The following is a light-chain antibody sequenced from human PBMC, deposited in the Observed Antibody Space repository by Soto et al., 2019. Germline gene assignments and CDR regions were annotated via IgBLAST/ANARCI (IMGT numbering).Light chain of an antibody. Sequence: EVVTRQSPATLSVSPGEGATLSCRASQGIGDTLAWYQHKPGQTPRLLIYGASSRATGIPDRFRGSGSGTDFTLTIRRLEPEDLAVYCCQQYGTSQVGQGTKVDIK. V-gene: IGKV3-20*01. CDR1: QGIGDT. J-gene: IGKJ1*01. CDR3: QQYGTSQ. CDR2: GAS.